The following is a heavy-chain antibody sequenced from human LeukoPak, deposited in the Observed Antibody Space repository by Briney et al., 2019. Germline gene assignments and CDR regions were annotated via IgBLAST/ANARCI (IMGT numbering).Heavy chain of an antibody. V-gene: IGHV3-30*04. CDR3: ARSKGPAIRLGDAFDI. CDR1: GFTFSSYA. D-gene: IGHD5-18*01. CDR2: ISYDGSNK. Sequence: PGGSLRLSCAASGFTFSSYAMHWVRQAPGKGLEWVAVISYDGSNKYYADSVKGRFTISRDNSKNTLYLQMNSLGAEDTAVYYCARSKGPAIRLGDAFDIWGQGTMVTVSS. J-gene: IGHJ3*02.